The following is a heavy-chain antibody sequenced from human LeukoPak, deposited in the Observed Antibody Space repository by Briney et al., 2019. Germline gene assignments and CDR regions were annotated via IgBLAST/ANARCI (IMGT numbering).Heavy chain of an antibody. V-gene: IGHV4-59*01. CDR3: ARGGDIEGFDY. CDR2: IYYSGST. J-gene: IGHJ4*02. CDR1: GGSISSYY. D-gene: IGHD3-9*01. Sequence: SETLSLTCTVSGGSISSYYWSWIRQPPGKGLEWIGYIYYSGSTNYNPSLKSRVTISVDTPKNQFSLKLSSVTAADTAVYYCARGGDIEGFDYWGQGTLVTVSS.